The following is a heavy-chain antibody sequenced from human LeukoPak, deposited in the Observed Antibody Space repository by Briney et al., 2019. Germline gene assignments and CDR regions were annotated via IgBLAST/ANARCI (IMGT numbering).Heavy chain of an antibody. Sequence: GGSLRLSCAASGFTFSSYAMSWVRQAPGKGLEWVSTINGGGVNTHYADSVGGRFTISRDNSKSTLFLQMNSLRDEDTAVYYCAKDLYSNYGPADYWGQGNLVTVSS. D-gene: IGHD4-11*01. CDR2: INGGGVNT. CDR1: GFTFSSYA. CDR3: AKDLYSNYGPADY. V-gene: IGHV3-23*01. J-gene: IGHJ4*02.